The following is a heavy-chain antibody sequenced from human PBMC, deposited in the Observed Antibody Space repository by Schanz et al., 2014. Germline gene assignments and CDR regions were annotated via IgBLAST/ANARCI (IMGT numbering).Heavy chain of an antibody. V-gene: IGHV3-74*01. CDR3: VRDTDYHFDY. D-gene: IGHD4-17*01. CDR1: GFTVSSNY. CDR2: TSNDGSFT. J-gene: IGHJ4*02. Sequence: EVQLVESGGGLIQPGGSLRLSCAVSGFTVSSNYMSWVRQAPGKGLEWVSRTSNDGSFTTFADSVKGRFTISRDNAKNTLYLQMNSLRAEDTAVYYCVRDTDYHFDYWGQGTLVTVSS.